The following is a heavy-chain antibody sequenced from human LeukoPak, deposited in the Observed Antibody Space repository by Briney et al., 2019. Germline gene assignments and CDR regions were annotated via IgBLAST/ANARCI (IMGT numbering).Heavy chain of an antibody. CDR2: IKQDGSEK. Sequence: PGGSLRLSCAASGFTFSSDWMSWVRQAPGKGLEWVANIKQDGSEKYYVDSVKGRFTISRDNAKNSLYLQMNSLRAEDTAVYYCAKIRATVTTAGGYYYYYGMDVWGQGTTVTVSS. CDR3: AKIRATVTTAGGYYYYYGMDV. D-gene: IGHD4-17*01. CDR1: GFTFSSDW. V-gene: IGHV3-7*01. J-gene: IGHJ6*02.